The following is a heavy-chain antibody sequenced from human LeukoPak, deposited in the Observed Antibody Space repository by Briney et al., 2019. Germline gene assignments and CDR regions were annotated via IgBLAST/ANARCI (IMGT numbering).Heavy chain of an antibody. Sequence: SETLPLTCTVSGGSISRSGYYWGWIRQTPGKGLEWIGSIYYSGSTYYKSSLKSRVTISLDTSKNQFSLKLSSVTAADTAVYYCARARHGYIYGYRPNELGHFFDYWGQGTLVTVSS. CDR2: IYYSGST. CDR1: GGSISRSGYY. V-gene: IGHV4-39*07. D-gene: IGHD5-18*01. J-gene: IGHJ4*02. CDR3: ARARHGYIYGYRPNELGHFFDY.